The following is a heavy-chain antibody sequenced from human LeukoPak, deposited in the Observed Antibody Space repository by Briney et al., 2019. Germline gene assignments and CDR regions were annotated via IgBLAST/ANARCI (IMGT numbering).Heavy chain of an antibody. CDR2: IKQDGSEK. D-gene: IGHD4-17*01. CDR3: ARGLGVTTRYYFDY. J-gene: IGHJ4*02. CDR1: GFTFSSYA. Sequence: GGSLRLSCAASGFTFSSYAMHWVRQAPGKGLEWVANIKQDGSEKYYVDSVKGRFTISRDNAKNSLYLQMNSLRAEDTAVYYCARGLGVTTRYYFDYWGQGTLVTVSS. V-gene: IGHV3-7*01.